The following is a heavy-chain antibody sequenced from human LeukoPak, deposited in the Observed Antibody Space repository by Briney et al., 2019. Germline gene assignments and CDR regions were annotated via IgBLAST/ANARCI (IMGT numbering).Heavy chain of an antibody. CDR3: AIRPKYSYGGLDY. J-gene: IGHJ4*02. CDR2: IYPGDSET. V-gene: IGHV5-51*01. D-gene: IGHD5-18*01. Sequence: GESLKISCKGSGYSFTSYWIGWVRQMPGKGLEWMGIIYPGDSETRYSPSFQGQVTISADKSISTAYLQWSSLKASDTAMYYCAIRPKYSYGGLDYWGQGTLVTVSS. CDR1: GYSFTSYW.